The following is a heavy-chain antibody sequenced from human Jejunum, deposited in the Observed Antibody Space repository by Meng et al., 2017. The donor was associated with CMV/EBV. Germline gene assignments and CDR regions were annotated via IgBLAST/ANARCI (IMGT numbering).Heavy chain of an antibody. CDR1: ARSLDTSEYN. CDR2: IFYRGYT. CDR3: ARDNVSTSTNRLDS. Sequence: SARSLDTSEYNWDWLRQSPGKGLEWIGNIFYRGYTAYNPSLKSRVAMSMDTSKNQVFLSLDSVTAADTAIYYCARDNVSTSTNRLDSWGQGILVTVSS. J-gene: IGHJ5*01. D-gene: IGHD1-14*01. V-gene: IGHV4-39*07.